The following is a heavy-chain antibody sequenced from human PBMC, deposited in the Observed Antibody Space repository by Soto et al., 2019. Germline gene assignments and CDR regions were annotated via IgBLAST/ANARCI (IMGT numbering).Heavy chain of an antibody. J-gene: IGHJ3*02. CDR1: GFTFINAW. D-gene: IGHD6-13*01. Sequence: PGGSLRLSCAASGFTFINAWMSWVRQAPGKGLEWIGRIKSKTDGGTTDYAAPVKGRFTISRDDSKNTLYLQMNSLKTEDTAVYYCTTDQVSAAGSNAFDIWGQGTMVTVSS. CDR3: TTDQVSAAGSNAFDI. V-gene: IGHV3-15*01. CDR2: IKSKTDGGTT.